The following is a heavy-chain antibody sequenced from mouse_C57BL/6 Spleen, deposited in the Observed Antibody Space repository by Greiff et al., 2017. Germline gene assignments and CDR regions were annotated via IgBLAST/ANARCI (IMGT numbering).Heavy chain of an antibody. CDR1: GYTFTDYN. D-gene: IGHD2-4*01. CDR2: INPNNGGT. Sequence: EVQLQQSGPELVKPGASVKIPCKASGYTFTDYNMDWVKQSHGKSLEWIGDINPNNGGTIYNQKFKGKDTLTVDKSSSTAYMERRSLTSEDTAVYYCARAESYYDYDDYSMDYWGQGTSVTVSS. V-gene: IGHV1-18*01. CDR3: ARAESYYDYDDYSMDY. J-gene: IGHJ4*01.